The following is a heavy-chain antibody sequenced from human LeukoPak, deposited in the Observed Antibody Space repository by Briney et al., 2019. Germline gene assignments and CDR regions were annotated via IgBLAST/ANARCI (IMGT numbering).Heavy chain of an antibody. CDR2: IYYSVTT. Sequence: SETLSLTCTVSGGSISSYYWSWIRQPPGKGLEYIGYIYYSVTTDYNPSLKSRVTISVDTSKNQFSLRLSSVTAADTAVYYCARERSGRSDYWGQGTLVTVSS. V-gene: IGHV4-59*01. CDR3: ARERSGRSDY. J-gene: IGHJ4*02. D-gene: IGHD2-15*01. CDR1: GGSISSYY.